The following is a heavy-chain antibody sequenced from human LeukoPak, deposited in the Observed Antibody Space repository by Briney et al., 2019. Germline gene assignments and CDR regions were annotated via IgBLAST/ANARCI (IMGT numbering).Heavy chain of an antibody. V-gene: IGHV3-23*01. CDR2: ISGSGGST. J-gene: IGHJ6*02. D-gene: IGHD2-15*01. CDR3: AKDLDRWDIVVVVAAPYYYGMDV. Sequence: PGGSLRLSCAASGFSFSRYVMSWVRQAPGKGLEWVSAISGSGGSTYYADSVKGRFTISRDNSKNTLYLQMNSLRAEDTAVYYCAKDLDRWDIVVVVAAPYYYGMDVWGQGTTVTVSS. CDR1: GFSFSRYV.